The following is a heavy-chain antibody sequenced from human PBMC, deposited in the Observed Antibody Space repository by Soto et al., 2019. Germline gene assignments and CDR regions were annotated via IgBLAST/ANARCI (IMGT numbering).Heavy chain of an antibody. J-gene: IGHJ5*02. V-gene: IGHV3-23*01. CDR1: GFTFSSYA. Sequence: GGSLRLSCAASGFTFSSYAMSWVRQVPGKGLEWVSVISGSGGSTDYADSVKGRFTISRDNSKNTLYLQMNSLRAEDTALYYCAKVRYYVSRGYNSCFSPCGQGPLVSV. CDR2: ISGSGGST. CDR3: AKVRYYVSRGYNSCFSP. D-gene: IGHD3-22*01.